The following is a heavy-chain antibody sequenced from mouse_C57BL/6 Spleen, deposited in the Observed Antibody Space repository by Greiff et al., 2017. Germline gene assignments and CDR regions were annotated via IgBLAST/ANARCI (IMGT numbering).Heavy chain of an antibody. CDR3: ARWDGYFYYAMDY. CDR2: INPGSGGT. J-gene: IGHJ4*01. V-gene: IGHV1-54*01. Sequence: VQRVESGAELVRPGTSVKVSCKASGYAFTNYLIEWVKQRPGQGLEWIGVINPGSGGTNYNEKFKGKATLTADKSSSTAYMQLSSLTSEDSAVYFCARWDGYFYYAMDYWGQGTSVTVSS. D-gene: IGHD2-3*01. CDR1: GYAFTNYL.